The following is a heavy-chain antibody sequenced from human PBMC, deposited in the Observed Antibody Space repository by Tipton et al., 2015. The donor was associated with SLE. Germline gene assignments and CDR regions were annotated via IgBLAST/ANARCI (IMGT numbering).Heavy chain of an antibody. CDR3: ARGSDGDYVRYFDV. V-gene: IGHV4-4*08. J-gene: IGHJ2*01. CDR1: GGSISDFY. Sequence: TLSLTCTVSGGSISDFYWSWVRQPPGKPLEWIAYIYTRETSSYNPSLNSRVMISVDTSKKQFSLKLSSVTAADTAVYYCARGSDGDYVRYFDVWGRGTLVTVSS. CDR2: IYTRETS. D-gene: IGHD4-17*01.